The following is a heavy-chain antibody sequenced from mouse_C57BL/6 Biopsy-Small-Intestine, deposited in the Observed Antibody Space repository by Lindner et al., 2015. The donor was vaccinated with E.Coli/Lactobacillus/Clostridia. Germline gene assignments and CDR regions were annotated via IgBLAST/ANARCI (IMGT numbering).Heavy chain of an antibody. V-gene: IGHV1-42*01. Sequence: VQLQESGPELVKPGASVKISCKASGYSFTGYCVNWVKQSPEKSLEWIGEINPSTGGTTYNQKFKAKATLTVDKSSSTAYMQLMGLTSEDSAVYFCARSHAEGDFWGQGTTLTVSS. J-gene: IGHJ2*01. CDR3: ARSHAEGDF. CDR2: INPSTGGT. CDR1: GYSFTGYC.